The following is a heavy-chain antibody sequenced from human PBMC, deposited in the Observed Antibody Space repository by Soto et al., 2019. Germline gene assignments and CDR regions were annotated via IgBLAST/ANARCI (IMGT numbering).Heavy chain of an antibody. CDR3: VRERAPFDAFDI. Sequence: GGSLRLSCAASGLTFSCCGMRWVRQAPDKGLEWVAVIWSNGRNTYYADSVRGRFTFSRDNSRNTLYLQMNSLKAEDTAVYYCVRERAPFDAFDIWGQGTMVTVSS. CDR2: IWSNGRNT. CDR1: GLTFSCCG. J-gene: IGHJ3*02. V-gene: IGHV3-33*01.